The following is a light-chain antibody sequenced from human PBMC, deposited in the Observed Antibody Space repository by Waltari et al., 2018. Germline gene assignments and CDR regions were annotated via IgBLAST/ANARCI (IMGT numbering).Light chain of an antibody. CDR3: QQSYTAPFT. V-gene: IGKV1-39*01. CDR1: QSISNS. CDR2: GAS. Sequence: DIQMTQSPPSLSASVGDRVTITCRATQSISNSLNWYQHKAGKAPKPLIYGASTLERGVPSRFSGSGSGTDFTLTINSLRPEDFATYYCQQSYTAPFTFGPGTRVDLK. J-gene: IGKJ3*01.